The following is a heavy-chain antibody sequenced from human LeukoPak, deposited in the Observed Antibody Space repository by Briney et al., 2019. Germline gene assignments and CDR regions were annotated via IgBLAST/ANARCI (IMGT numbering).Heavy chain of an antibody. CDR1: GYSFTSYD. Sequence: GASVKVSCKASGYSFTSYDINWVRQATGQGLEWMGWMNPNSGNTAYAQKFQGRVTMTRNTSISTAYMELSSLRSEDTAVYYRARVYYDFWSGYYSYYYYGMDVWGQGTTVTVSS. CDR2: MNPNSGNT. D-gene: IGHD3-3*01. J-gene: IGHJ6*02. CDR3: ARVYYDFWSGYYSYYYYGMDV. V-gene: IGHV1-8*01.